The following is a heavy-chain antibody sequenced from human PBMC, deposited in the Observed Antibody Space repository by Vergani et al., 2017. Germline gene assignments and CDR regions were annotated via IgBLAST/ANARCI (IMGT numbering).Heavy chain of an antibody. CDR3: ARSXGYCRSTSCYIIPYYYYYMDV. J-gene: IGHJ6*03. V-gene: IGHV3-11*01. CDR1: GFTFSDYY. CDR2: ISSSGSTI. Sequence: QVQLVESGGGLVKPGGSLRLSCAASGFTFSDYYMSWIRQAPGKGLEWVSYISSSGSTIYYADSVKGRFTISRDNAKNSLYLQMNSLRAEDTAVYYCARSXGYCRSTSCYIIPYYYYYMDVWGKGTTVTVSS. D-gene: IGHD2-2*02.